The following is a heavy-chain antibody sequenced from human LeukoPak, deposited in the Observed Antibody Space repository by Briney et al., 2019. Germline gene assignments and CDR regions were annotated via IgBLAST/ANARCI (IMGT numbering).Heavy chain of an antibody. V-gene: IGHV3-48*03. D-gene: IGHD1-1*01. J-gene: IGHJ4*02. CDR3: ARGTRSPVHHFDY. CDR1: GFTFSTSE. CDR2: ISSSSSSYT. Sequence: GGSLRLSCAVSGFTFSTSEMNWVRQAPGKGLEWVSYISSSSSSYTNYADSVQGRFTISRDNAKNSLYLQMNSLRAEDTAVYYCARGTRSPVHHFDYWGQGTLVTVSS.